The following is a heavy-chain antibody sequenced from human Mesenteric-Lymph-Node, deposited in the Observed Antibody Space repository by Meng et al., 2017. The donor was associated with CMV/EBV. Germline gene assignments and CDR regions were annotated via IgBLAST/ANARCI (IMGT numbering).Heavy chain of an antibody. CDR2: INQDGSVK. CDR3: AREISMVRGGAE. V-gene: IGHV3-7*01. Sequence: GESLKISCAASGLTFSMYWMTWVRQAPGKGLEWVANINQDGSVKNYVGSVKGRFTISRDNAKNSLYLQMNSLRVEDTAVYYCAREISMVRGGAEWGQGTLVTVSS. CDR1: GLTFSMYW. D-gene: IGHD3-10*01. J-gene: IGHJ4*02.